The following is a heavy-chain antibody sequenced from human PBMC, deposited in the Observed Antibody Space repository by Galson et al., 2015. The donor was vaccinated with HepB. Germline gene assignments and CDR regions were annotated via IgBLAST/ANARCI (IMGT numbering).Heavy chain of an antibody. CDR2: ISAYNGNT. J-gene: IGHJ4*02. CDR1: GYTFSSYG. CDR3: ARGIAVAAPLDY. Sequence: SVKVSCKASGYTFSSYGINWVRQAPGQGLEWMGWISAYNGNTNYAQRLQGRVTMTTDTSTSTSYMELRSLRSDDTAVYYCARGIAVAAPLDYWGQGTLVTVSS. D-gene: IGHD6-19*01. V-gene: IGHV1-18*04.